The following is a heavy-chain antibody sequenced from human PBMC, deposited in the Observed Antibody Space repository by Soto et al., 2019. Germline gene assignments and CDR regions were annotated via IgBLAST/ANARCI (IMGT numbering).Heavy chain of an antibody. CDR3: ARETPSFDS. V-gene: IGHV3-48*02. CDR2: IRTISSAI. CDR1: GFTFSDYP. D-gene: IGHD2-15*01. Sequence: GGSLRLSCAASGFTFSDYPMNWVRQAPGKGLEWVSSIRTISSAIYFADSVRGRFTISRDNARNSLYLQMTSLRDEDTAVYYCARETPSFDSWGQGTLVTISS. J-gene: IGHJ4*02.